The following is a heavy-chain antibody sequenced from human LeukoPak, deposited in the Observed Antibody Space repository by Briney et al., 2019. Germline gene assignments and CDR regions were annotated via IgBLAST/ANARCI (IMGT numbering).Heavy chain of an antibody. D-gene: IGHD5-24*01. CDR2: IKQDGSEK. J-gene: IGHJ4*02. Sequence: GGSLRLSCAASGFTFSSYWMSWVRQAPGKGLEWVANIKQDGSEKYYVDSVKCRFTISRDNAKNSLYLQMNSLRTEDTALYYCAKESRDGYIGFDYWGQGTLVTVSS. CDR3: AKESRDGYIGFDY. V-gene: IGHV3-7*03. CDR1: GFTFSSYW.